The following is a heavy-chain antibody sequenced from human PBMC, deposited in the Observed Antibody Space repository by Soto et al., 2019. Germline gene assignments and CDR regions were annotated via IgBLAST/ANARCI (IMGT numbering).Heavy chain of an antibody. Sequence: PSETLSLTCAVYGGSFSGYYWSWIRQPPGKGLEWIGEINHSGSTNYNPSLKSRVTISVDTSKNQFSLKLSSVTAADTAVYYCAIRGDDILTGYFDYWGQGTLVTVS. CDR2: INHSGST. J-gene: IGHJ4*02. CDR3: AIRGDDILTGYFDY. CDR1: GGSFSGYY. V-gene: IGHV4-34*01. D-gene: IGHD3-9*01.